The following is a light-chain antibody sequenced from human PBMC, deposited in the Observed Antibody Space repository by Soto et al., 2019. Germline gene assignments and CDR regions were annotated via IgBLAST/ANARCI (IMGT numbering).Light chain of an antibody. V-gene: IGKV3-20*01. CDR3: QQYGNSPPYT. CDR1: QSVSSSF. CDR2: GAS. Sequence: ETVLTQSPGTLSLSPGERATLSCRASQSVSSSFLAWYRQKPGQPPRLLIYGASRRATGIPDRFSGSGSGTDFTLTISRLEPEDSAVYYCQQYGNSPPYTFGQGTKLEIK. J-gene: IGKJ2*01.